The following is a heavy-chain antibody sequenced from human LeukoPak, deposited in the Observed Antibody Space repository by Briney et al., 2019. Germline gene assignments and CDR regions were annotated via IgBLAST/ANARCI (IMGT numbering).Heavy chain of an antibody. CDR1: GFTFSSYA. J-gene: IGHJ4*02. Sequence: GGSLRLSCAASGFTFSSYAMHWVRQAPGKGLEWVAVISYDGSNKYYADSVKGRFTISRDNSKNTLYLQMNSLRDEDTAVYYCARDWYHAIDYWGQGTLVTVSS. D-gene: IGHD2-2*01. CDR3: ARDWYHAIDY. V-gene: IGHV3-30*04. CDR2: ISYDGSNK.